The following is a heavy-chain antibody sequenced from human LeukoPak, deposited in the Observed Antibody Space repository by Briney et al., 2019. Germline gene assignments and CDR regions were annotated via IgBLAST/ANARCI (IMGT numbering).Heavy chain of an antibody. V-gene: IGHV3-53*01. Sequence: PGGSLRLSCAASGFTVSTYYMTWVRQAPGKGLECVSVIYSGGSTYYADSVKGRFTISRDNSKNTLYLQMNSLRAEDTAVYYCARYPSDQYYFDYWGQGTLVTVSS. CDR1: GFTVSTYY. CDR2: IYSGGST. CDR3: ARYPSDQYYFDY. J-gene: IGHJ4*02.